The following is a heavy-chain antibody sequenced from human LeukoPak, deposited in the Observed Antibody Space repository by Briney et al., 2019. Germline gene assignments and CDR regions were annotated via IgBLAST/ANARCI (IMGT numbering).Heavy chain of an antibody. Sequence: GGSLRLSCAASGFTFSSYSMNWVRQAPGKGLEWVSYISSSSSTIYYADSVKGRFTISRDNAKNSLYLQMNSPRAEDTAVYYCARDGSDFWSGYYPIYYYYYGMDVWGQGTTVTVSS. J-gene: IGHJ6*02. CDR2: ISSSSSTI. D-gene: IGHD3-3*01. CDR3: ARDGSDFWSGYYPIYYYYYGMDV. CDR1: GFTFSSYS. V-gene: IGHV3-48*01.